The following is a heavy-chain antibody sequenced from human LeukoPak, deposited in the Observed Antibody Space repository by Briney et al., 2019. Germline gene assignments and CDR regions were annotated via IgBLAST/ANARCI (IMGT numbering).Heavy chain of an antibody. CDR2: IDASGGGS. V-gene: IGHV3-23*01. D-gene: IGHD3-10*01. CDR3: AKHYGSVTYYNYFDY. J-gene: IGHJ4*02. CDR1: GFAFCSYA. Sequence: PGGSLRLSCAASGFAFCSYAMSWVRQAPGQGLEWGSAIDASGGGSFDEDFVRGRFTLSRDNSKNVSFLQINSLRAEDTAVYYCAKHYGSVTYYNYFDYWGQGTLVTVSS.